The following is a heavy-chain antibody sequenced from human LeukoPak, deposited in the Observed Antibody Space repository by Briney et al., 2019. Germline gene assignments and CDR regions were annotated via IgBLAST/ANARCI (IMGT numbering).Heavy chain of an antibody. V-gene: IGHV3-49*02. CDR3: TRGVVGGYSYGYLLDY. CDR1: GFTFSNYA. CDR2: IRSKAYGGTT. D-gene: IGHD5-18*01. J-gene: IGHJ4*02. Sequence: GASLRLSCAASGFTFSNYAMSWVRQAPGKGLEWVGFIRSKAYGGTTEYAASVKGRFTISRDDSKSIAYLQMNSLKTEDTAVYYCTRGVVGGYSYGYLLDYWGQGTLVTVSS.